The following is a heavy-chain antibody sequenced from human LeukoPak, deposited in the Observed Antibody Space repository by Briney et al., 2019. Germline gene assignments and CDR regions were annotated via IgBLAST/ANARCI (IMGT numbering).Heavy chain of an antibody. J-gene: IGHJ2*01. V-gene: IGHV5-51*01. CDR3: ARHLSAIYFYDWYFDL. D-gene: IGHD1-26*01. Sequence: GESLKISCKGSGYSFTTYWIAWVRQMPGKGLEWMGIIYPGDSDARYSPSFQGQVTISADKSFSTAYLQWSSLKASDTAMYYCARHLSAIYFYDWYFDLWGRGTLVTVSS. CDR2: IYPGDSDA. CDR1: GYSFTTYW.